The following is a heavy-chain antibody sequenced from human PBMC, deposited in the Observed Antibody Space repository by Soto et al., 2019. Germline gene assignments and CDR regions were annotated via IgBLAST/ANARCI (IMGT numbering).Heavy chain of an antibody. V-gene: IGHV5-51*01. D-gene: IGHD3-3*01. CDR2: MYPGDSDT. J-gene: IGHJ4*02. CDR1: GYDFNTNW. Sequence: GESLKISCRGSGYDFNTNWFGWVRQLPGRGLEWVCIMYPGDSDTRYNPSLQGHVTLSVDVTVSTAFLQWRSLETSDTGMYFCPRLPRECNKTSCYYADHWGQGTQVTVSS. CDR3: PRLPRECNKTSCYYADH.